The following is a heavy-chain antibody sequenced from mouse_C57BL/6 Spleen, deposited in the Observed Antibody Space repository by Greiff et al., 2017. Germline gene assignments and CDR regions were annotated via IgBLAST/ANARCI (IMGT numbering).Heavy chain of an antibody. D-gene: IGHD1-1*01. CDR1: GFTFSDYG. Sequence: EVMLVESGGGLVKPGGSLKLSCAASGFTFSDYGMHWVRQAPEKGLEWVAYISSGSSTIYYAATVKGRFTISRDNAKNTLFLQMTSLRSEDTAMYYCARAGSSSVYYFDYWGQGTTLTVSS. V-gene: IGHV5-17*01. CDR3: ARAGSSSVYYFDY. J-gene: IGHJ2*01. CDR2: ISSGSSTI.